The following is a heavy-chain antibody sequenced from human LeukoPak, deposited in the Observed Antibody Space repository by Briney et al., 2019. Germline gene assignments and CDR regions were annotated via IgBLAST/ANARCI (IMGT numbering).Heavy chain of an antibody. Sequence: ASVKVSCKASGYTFTSYAMHWVRQAPGQRLEWMGWINAGNGNTKYSQKFQGRVTMTRDTSTSTVYMELSSLRSEDTAVYYCANSGYDIYYYYGMDVWGQGTTVTVSS. J-gene: IGHJ6*02. CDR1: GYTFTSYA. CDR3: ANSGYDIYYYYGMDV. D-gene: IGHD5-12*01. CDR2: INAGNGNT. V-gene: IGHV1-3*01.